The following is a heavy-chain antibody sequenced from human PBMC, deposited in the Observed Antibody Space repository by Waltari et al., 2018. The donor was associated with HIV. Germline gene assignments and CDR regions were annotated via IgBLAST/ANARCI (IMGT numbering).Heavy chain of an antibody. V-gene: IGHV4-61*02. D-gene: IGHD4-17*01. Sequence: QVQLQESGPGLVKPSQTLSLTCTVSGASISSGNYFWSWIRQPAGKRLEWVGRIYTSGSTSYNPSLKSRVTVSVDTSENQFSLKLTSVTAADTAVYYCERHSPVYFTVTTGKRFDYWGQGILVTVSS. J-gene: IGHJ4*02. CDR3: ERHSPVYFTVTTGKRFDY. CDR1: GASISSGNYF. CDR2: IYTSGST.